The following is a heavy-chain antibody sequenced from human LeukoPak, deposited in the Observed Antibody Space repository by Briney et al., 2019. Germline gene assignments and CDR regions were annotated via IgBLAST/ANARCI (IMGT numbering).Heavy chain of an antibody. D-gene: IGHD6-19*01. Sequence: QPGGSLKLSCAASGCTFKQSALHRVRQASGKGLEWVGRIKSKTDNYATAYAASVKGRFSISRDDSRNTAYLQMICLKTKDTAVDYCSSFRYSSCWDGMDVWGQGTTVTVSS. CDR3: SSFRYSSCWDGMDV. V-gene: IGHV3-73*01. J-gene: IGHJ6*02. CDR1: GCTFKQSA. CDR2: IKSKTDNYAT.